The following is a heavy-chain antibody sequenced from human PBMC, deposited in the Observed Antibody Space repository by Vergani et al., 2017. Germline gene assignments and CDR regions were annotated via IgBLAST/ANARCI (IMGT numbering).Heavy chain of an antibody. V-gene: IGHV3-30*03. J-gene: IGHJ3*02. D-gene: IGHD3-16*02. Sequence: QVQLVESGGGVVQPGRSLRLSCAASGFTFSSYGMHWVRQAPGKGLEWVAVISYDGSNKYYADSVKGRFTISRDNSKNTLYLQMNSLRAEDTAVYYCVVSVTXVLGRGRLGELSLYWADAFDIWGQGTMVTVSS. CDR2: ISYDGSNK. CDR3: VVSVTXVLGRGRLGELSLYWADAFDI. CDR1: GFTFSSYG.